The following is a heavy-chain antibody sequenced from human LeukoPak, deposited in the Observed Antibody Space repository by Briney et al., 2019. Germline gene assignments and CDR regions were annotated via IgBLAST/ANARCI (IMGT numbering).Heavy chain of an antibody. J-gene: IGHJ4*02. CDR1: GGSISSYY. CDR3: ARINYDSWSGYSTGGFDY. Sequence: PSETLSLTCTVSGGSISSYYWSWIRQPPGKGLEWIGYIYYSGSTNYNPSLKSRVTISVDTSKNQFSLKLSSVTAADTAVYYCARINYDSWSGYSTGGFDYWGQGTLVTVSS. CDR2: IYYSGST. V-gene: IGHV4-59*08. D-gene: IGHD3-3*01.